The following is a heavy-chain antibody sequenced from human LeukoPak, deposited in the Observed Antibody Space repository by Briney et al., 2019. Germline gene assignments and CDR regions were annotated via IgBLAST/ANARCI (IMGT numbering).Heavy chain of an antibody. D-gene: IGHD4-23*01. CDR1: GGSVSGYY. J-gene: IGHJ4*02. CDR3: ARLGPGNSEVDY. CDR2: INHSGST. Sequence: SETLSLTCAVSGGSVSGYYWNWIRQPPGKGLEGIGEINHSGSTNYNPSLKSRVTISVDTSKNQFSLKLSSVTAADTAVYYCARLGPGNSEVDYWGQGTLVTVSS. V-gene: IGHV4-34*01.